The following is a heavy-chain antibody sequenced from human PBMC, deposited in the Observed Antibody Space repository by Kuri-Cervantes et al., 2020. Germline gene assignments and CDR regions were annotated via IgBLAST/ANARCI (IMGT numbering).Heavy chain of an antibody. D-gene: IGHD3-22*01. CDR2: ISYDGSNK. Sequence: GGSLRLSCAASGFTSSSYGMHWVRQAPGKGLEWVAVISYDGSNKYYADSVKGRFTISRDNSKNTLYLQMNSLRAEDTAVYYCARDSMPYYYYDSSGYDYWGQGTLVTVSS. J-gene: IGHJ4*02. V-gene: IGHV3-30*03. CDR1: GFTSSSYG. CDR3: ARDSMPYYYYDSSGYDY.